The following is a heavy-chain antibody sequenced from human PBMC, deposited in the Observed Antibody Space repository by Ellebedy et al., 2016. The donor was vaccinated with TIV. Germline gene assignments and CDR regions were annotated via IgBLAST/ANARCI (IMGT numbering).Heavy chain of an antibody. CDR1: LPSFSGYY. V-gene: IGHV4-34*01. J-gene: IGHJ5*02. D-gene: IGHD4-17*01. Sequence: SETLSLXXAVDLPSFSGYYWAWIRQPPGEGLEWIGDVNHRGSARYISSLKNRVTMSLDTSKNHFSLKLTSVTAADTAVYYCARGRPTVTSYNWFSPWGQGALVTVSS. CDR2: VNHRGSA. CDR3: ARGRPTVTSYNWFSP.